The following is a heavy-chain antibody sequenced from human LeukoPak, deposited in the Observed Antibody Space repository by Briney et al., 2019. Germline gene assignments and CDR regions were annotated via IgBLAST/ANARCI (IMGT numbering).Heavy chain of an antibody. CDR3: TRGATGPEY. V-gene: IGHV4-59*01. Sequence: SETLSLTRTVSGGSITGYYWSWVRQPPGKGLEWIGYIYSSGGTNYNPSLKSRVTISVDTSKNQFSLKLNSVTAADTAVYYCTRGATGPEYWGQGTLVTVSS. J-gene: IGHJ4*02. CDR1: GGSITGYY. CDR2: IYSSGGT. D-gene: IGHD1-1*01.